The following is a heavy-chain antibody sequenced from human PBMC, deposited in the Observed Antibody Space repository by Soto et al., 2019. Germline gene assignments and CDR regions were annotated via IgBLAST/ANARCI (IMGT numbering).Heavy chain of an antibody. CDR1: GFTFSSYW. V-gene: IGHV3-74*01. D-gene: IGHD1-26*01. Sequence: EVQLVESGGGLVQPGGSLRLSCAASGFTFSSYWVHWVRQAPGKGLVWVSRINSDGSSTSYADSVKGRFTISRDNAKNSLELQMNSLRAEDTAVYYCARGGSLIWYFDLWGRGTLVTVSS. CDR2: INSDGSST. J-gene: IGHJ2*01. CDR3: ARGGSLIWYFDL.